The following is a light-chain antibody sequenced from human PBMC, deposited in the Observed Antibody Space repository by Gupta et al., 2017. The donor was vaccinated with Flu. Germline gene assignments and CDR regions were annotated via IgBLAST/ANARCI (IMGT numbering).Light chain of an antibody. Sequence: DIVMTQSPLSLPVTPGGPASISCRSSQSLLQSNGDNYLDWYVQKPGQSPHLLIYLGSNRASGVPDRFSGSGSGTDFTLIISRVESEDVGVYYCMQGLEGHSFGQGTKLEIK. J-gene: IGKJ2*03. CDR3: MQGLEGHS. V-gene: IGKV2-28*01. CDR2: LGS. CDR1: QSLLQSNGDNY.